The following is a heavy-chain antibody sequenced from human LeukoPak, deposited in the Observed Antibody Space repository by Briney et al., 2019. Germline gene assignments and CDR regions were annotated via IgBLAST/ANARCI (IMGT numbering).Heavy chain of an antibody. D-gene: IGHD4-17*01. J-gene: IGHJ4*02. Sequence: ASVKVSCKASGYTFTSYGISWVQQAPGQGLEWMGWISAYNGNTNYAQKLQGRVTMTTDTSTSTAYMELRSLRSDDTAVYYCARVEDDYGDSSYDYWGQGTLVTVSS. CDR3: ARVEDDYGDSSYDY. CDR1: GYTFTSYG. CDR2: ISAYNGNT. V-gene: IGHV1-18*01.